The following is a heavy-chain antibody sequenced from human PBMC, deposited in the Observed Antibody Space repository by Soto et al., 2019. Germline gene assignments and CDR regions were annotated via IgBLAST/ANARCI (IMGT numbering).Heavy chain of an antibody. D-gene: IGHD1-1*01. CDR1: GGSISSSNYY. CDR2: IYYSGST. Sequence: SETLSLTCTVSGGSISSSNYYWGWIRQPPGKGLEWIGSIYYSGSTYYNASLKSRVTISVDTSKNQFSLKLTSVTAADTAVYYCARDQLEGNWFDPWGQGTLVTV. J-gene: IGHJ5*02. V-gene: IGHV4-39*02. CDR3: ARDQLEGNWFDP.